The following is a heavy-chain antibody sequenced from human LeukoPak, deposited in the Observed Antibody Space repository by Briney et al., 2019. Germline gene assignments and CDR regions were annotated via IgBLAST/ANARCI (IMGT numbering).Heavy chain of an antibody. CDR1: GFTFSSYA. CDR3: AKDRDSSGWYKNLRLSYFDY. Sequence: GGSLRLSCAASGFTFSSYAMSWVRQAPGKGLEWVSAISGSGGSTYYADSVKGRFTISRDNSKNTLYLQMNSLRAEDTAVYYCAKDRDSSGWYKNLRLSYFDYWGQGTLVTVSS. J-gene: IGHJ4*02. D-gene: IGHD6-19*01. V-gene: IGHV3-23*01. CDR2: ISGSGGST.